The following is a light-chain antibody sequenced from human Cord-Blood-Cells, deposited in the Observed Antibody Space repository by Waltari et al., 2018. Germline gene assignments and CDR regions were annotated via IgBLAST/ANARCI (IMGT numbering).Light chain of an antibody. CDR2: EVR. Sequence: QSALPQPASVSGSPGQSITISCTGTSSDVGGYNYVSWYQQHPGKAPKLMIYEVRNRPSGVSNRFAGSKSGNTSSLNITGLQAEDEADYYCSSYTSSSTYVFGTGTKVTVL. V-gene: IGLV2-14*01. CDR1: SSDVGGYNY. CDR3: SSYTSSSTYV. J-gene: IGLJ1*01.